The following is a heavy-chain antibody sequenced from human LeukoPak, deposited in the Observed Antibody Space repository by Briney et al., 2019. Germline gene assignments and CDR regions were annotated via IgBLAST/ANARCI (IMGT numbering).Heavy chain of an antibody. Sequence: PSETLSLTCTVSGDSISTSNSYWGWIRQPPGKGLEWIGSIYYSGNTYYNASLKSRVTISVDTSKNQFSLKLTSVTAADTAVYYCARDRTTVVSEWGQGTLVTVSS. CDR2: IYYSGNT. V-gene: IGHV4-39*02. CDR1: GDSISTSNSY. D-gene: IGHD4-23*01. CDR3: ARDRTTVVSE. J-gene: IGHJ4*02.